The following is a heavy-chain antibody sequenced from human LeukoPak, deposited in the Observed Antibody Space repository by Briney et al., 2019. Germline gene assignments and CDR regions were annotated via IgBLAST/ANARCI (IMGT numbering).Heavy chain of an antibody. D-gene: IGHD5-24*01. CDR3: ARARGIKPRDGYPIGY. V-gene: IGHV1-8*01. CDR1: GYTFTSYD. CDR2: MNPNSGNT. J-gene: IGHJ4*02. Sequence: ASVKVSCKASGYTFTSYDINWVRQATGQGLEWMGWMNPNSGNTGYAQKFQGRVTMTRNTSISTAYMELSSLRSEDTAVYYCARARGIKPRDGYPIGYWGQGTLVTVST.